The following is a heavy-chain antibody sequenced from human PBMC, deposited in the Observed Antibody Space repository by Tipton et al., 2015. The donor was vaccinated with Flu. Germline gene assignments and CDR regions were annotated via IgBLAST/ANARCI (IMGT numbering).Heavy chain of an antibody. D-gene: IGHD6-13*01. CDR1: GFTFSDYY. J-gene: IGHJ4*02. Sequence: SLRLSCAASGFTFSDYYMTWMRQAPGKGLEWVSYISGSGNPAHYADSVKGRFTISRDNAKNSLYLQMNSLRLEDTAVYFCARVFVIVAAGTVDYWGQGSLVTVSS. CDR2: ISGSGNPA. CDR3: ARVFVIVAAGTVDY. V-gene: IGHV3-11*01.